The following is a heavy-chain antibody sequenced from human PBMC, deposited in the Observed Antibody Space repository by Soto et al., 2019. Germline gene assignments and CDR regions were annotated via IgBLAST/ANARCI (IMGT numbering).Heavy chain of an antibody. D-gene: IGHD1-7*01. CDR1: GYTFTSYA. J-gene: IGHJ6*03. Sequence: ASVKVSCKASGYTFTSYAMHWVRQAPGQRLEWMGWINAGNGNTKYSQKFQGRVTITRDTSASTAYMELSSLRSEDTAVYYCARGVWNWNYKTGLYMDVWGKGTTVTVSS. CDR2: INAGNGNT. CDR3: ARGVWNWNYKTGLYMDV. V-gene: IGHV1-3*01.